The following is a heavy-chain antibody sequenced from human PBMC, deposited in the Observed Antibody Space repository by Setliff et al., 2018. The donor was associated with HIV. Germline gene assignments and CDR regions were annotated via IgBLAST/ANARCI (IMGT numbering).Heavy chain of an antibody. CDR3: ATGRGGSRSRLVL. J-gene: IGHJ4*02. CDR1: GGTFSNYA. Sequence: SVKVSCKASGGTFSNYAISWVRQAPGQGLEWMGGIIPIFNTANYAQKFQGRVTITEDTSADTAYMELNSLQYEDTAVYYCATGRGGSRSRLVLWGQGTLVTVSS. D-gene: IGHD3-10*01. V-gene: IGHV1-69*06. CDR2: IIPIFNTA.